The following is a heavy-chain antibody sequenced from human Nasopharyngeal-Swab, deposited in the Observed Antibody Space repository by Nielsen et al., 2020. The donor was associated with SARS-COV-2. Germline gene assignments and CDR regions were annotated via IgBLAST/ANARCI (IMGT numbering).Heavy chain of an antibody. D-gene: IGHD6-6*01. CDR2: IYYSGST. CDR3: AGEQLVGSFSYYYYGMDV. J-gene: IGHJ6*02. Sequence: SETLSLTCTVSGGSISSSSYYWGWIRQPPGKGLEWIGSIYYSGSTYYNPSLKSRVTIPVDTSKNQFSLKLSSVTAADTAVYYCAGEQLVGSFSYYYYGMDVWGQGTTVTVSS. V-gene: IGHV4-39*07. CDR1: GGSISSSSYY.